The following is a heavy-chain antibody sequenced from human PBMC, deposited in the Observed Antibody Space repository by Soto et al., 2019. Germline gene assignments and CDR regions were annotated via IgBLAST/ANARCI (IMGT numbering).Heavy chain of an antibody. J-gene: IGHJ6*02. D-gene: IGHD6-19*01. Sequence: SETLSLTCTVSGGSISSGDYYWSWIRQPPGKGLEWIGYIYYSGSTYYNPSLKSRVTISVDTSKNQFSLKLSSVTAADTAVYYCARGAVAGTYYYYGMDVWGQGTTVTVSS. V-gene: IGHV4-30-4*01. CDR1: GGSISSGDYY. CDR2: IYYSGST. CDR3: ARGAVAGTYYYYGMDV.